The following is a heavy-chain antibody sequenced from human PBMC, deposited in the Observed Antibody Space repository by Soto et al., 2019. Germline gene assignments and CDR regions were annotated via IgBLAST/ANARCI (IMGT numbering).Heavy chain of an antibody. V-gene: IGHV1-18*01. Sequence: QGQLVQSGAEVKKPGASVKVSCKASGYTFSRYGISWVRQAPGQGLEWMGWISGYNGDTKYAQKFQGRVTMTVDTSXCTAYMELSSLTSDDTAVYYCAKNGKPPYYYYGMDVWGQGTTVGVSS. J-gene: IGHJ6*02. CDR3: AKNGKPPYYYYGMDV. CDR1: GYTFSRYG. D-gene: IGHD1-26*01. CDR2: ISGYNGDT.